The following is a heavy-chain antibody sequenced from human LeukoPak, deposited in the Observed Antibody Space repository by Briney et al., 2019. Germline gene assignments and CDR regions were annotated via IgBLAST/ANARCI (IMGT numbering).Heavy chain of an antibody. D-gene: IGHD6-6*01. CDR3: VTRMSSSSVLDY. J-gene: IGHJ4*02. Sequence: GGSLRLSCAASGFTFSSYWMHWVRQAPGKGLVWVSRINSDGSSTSYADSVKGRFTISRDNAKNTLYLQMNSLRAEDTAVYYCVTRMSSSSVLDYWGQGTLVTVSS. V-gene: IGHV3-74*01. CDR2: INSDGSST. CDR1: GFTFSSYW.